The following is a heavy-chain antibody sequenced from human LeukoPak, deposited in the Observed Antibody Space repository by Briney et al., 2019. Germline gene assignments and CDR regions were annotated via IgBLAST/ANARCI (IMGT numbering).Heavy chain of an antibody. V-gene: IGHV4-4*07. CDR1: GGSISSYY. J-gene: IGHJ4*02. CDR3: ARDWAQHCSSTSCYGPFDY. D-gene: IGHD2-2*01. CDR2: IYTSGST. Sequence: SETLSLTCTVSGGSISSYYWSWIRQPAGKGLEWIGRIYTSGSTNYNPSLKSRVTMSVDTSKNQFSLKLSSVTAAGTAVYYCARDWAQHCSSTSCYGPFDYWGQGTLVTVSS.